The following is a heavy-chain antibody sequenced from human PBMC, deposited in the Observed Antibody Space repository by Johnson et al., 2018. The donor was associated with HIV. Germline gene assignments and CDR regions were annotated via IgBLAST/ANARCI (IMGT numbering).Heavy chain of an antibody. J-gene: IGHJ3*02. CDR1: GFTVSSNY. CDR3: AKGPLYYYDSRLGSGAFDI. D-gene: IGHD3-22*01. CDR2: IYSGGST. Sequence: VQLVESGGGLVQPGGSLRLSCAASGFTVSSNYMSWVRQAPGKGLEWVSVIYSGGSTYYADSVKGRFTISRDNSNNTLYLQMNSLRADDTAVYYCAKGPLYYYDSRLGSGAFDIWGQGTMVTVSS. V-gene: IGHV3-66*01.